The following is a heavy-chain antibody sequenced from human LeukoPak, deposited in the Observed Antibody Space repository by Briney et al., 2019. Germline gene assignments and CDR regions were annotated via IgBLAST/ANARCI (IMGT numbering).Heavy chain of an antibody. V-gene: IGHV4-39*01. J-gene: IGHJ4*02. CDR1: GGSIRSSYYY. CDR3: ARGRPSSGYYALGY. D-gene: IGHD3-22*01. Sequence: PSETLSLTCTVSGGSIRSSYYYWGWIRQPPGKGLEWIGSIYDSGSTYYNPSLKSRVTISVDTSKNQFSLKLSSVTAADTAVYYCARGRPSSGYYALGYWGQGTLVTVSS. CDR2: IYDSGST.